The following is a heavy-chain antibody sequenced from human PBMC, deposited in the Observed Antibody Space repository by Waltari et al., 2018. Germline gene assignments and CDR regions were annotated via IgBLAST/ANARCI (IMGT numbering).Heavy chain of an antibody. CDR3: ASIPGIAAAVP. CDR2: IYYSGST. D-gene: IGHD6-13*01. V-gene: IGHV4-39*01. Sequence: QLQLQESGPGLVKPSETLSLTCTVSGGSISSSSYYWGWIRQPPGKGLEWIGSIYYSGSTYYNPSLKSRVTISVDTSKNQFSLKLSSVTAADTAVYYCASIPGIAAAVPWGQGTLVTVSS. J-gene: IGHJ5*02. CDR1: GGSISSSSYY.